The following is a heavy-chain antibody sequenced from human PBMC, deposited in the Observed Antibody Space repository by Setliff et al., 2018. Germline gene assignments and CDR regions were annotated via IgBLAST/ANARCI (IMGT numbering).Heavy chain of an antibody. V-gene: IGHV5-51*01. D-gene: IGHD1-26*01. Sequence: PGESLKISCKGSGRSFTSFWIGWVRQMPGKGLERMGIIFPTDSDTRYSPSFRGQVTISADKSINTAYLQWSSLKASDTAIYYCAREHVSGHSEYWGQGTLVTVSS. J-gene: IGHJ4*02. CDR3: AREHVSGHSEY. CDR1: GRSFTSFW. CDR2: IFPTDSDT.